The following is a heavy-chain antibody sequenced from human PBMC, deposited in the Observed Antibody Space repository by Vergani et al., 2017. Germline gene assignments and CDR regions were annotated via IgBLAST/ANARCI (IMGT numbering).Heavy chain of an antibody. CDR1: GFTLRNYD. J-gene: IGHJ4*02. Sequence: QVQLVESGGGVVQRGGSLRLSCATSGFTLRNYDMQWIRQGPGKGLEFVAFIKFDGSNQYYADSVKGRFTLSRDFSKNTLYLQMNSLRTDDTATYYCAKHFRGWGIYYWGQGTQVIVSS. CDR3: AKHFRGWGIYY. V-gene: IGHV3-30*02. CDR2: IKFDGSNQ. D-gene: IGHD3-16*01.